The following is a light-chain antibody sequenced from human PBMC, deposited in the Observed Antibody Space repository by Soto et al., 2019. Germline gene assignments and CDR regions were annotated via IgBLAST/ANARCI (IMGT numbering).Light chain of an antibody. CDR2: DVS. Sequence: QSALTQPASVSGSPGQSITISCTGTSSDVGGYNFVSWYQHHPGKAPKLMIYDVSNRPSGVSNRFAGSKSGNTASLTISGLQAEDEAYYYCSSYTSSSTLFGTGTKVTVL. V-gene: IGLV2-14*03. CDR1: SSDVGGYNF. J-gene: IGLJ1*01. CDR3: SSYTSSSTL.